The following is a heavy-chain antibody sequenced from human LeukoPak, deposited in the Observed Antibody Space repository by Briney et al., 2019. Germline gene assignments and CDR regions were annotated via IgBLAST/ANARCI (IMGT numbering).Heavy chain of an antibody. V-gene: IGHV5-51*01. CDR1: GYSFTSYW. J-gene: IGHJ4*02. CDR3: ARQSRDGSETRGYYFDH. D-gene: IGHD3-10*01. CDR2: IYPGDSDT. Sequence: GESLKISCKGSGYSFTSYWIGWVRQMPGKGLEWMGIIYPGDSDTRYSPSFQGQVTISADKSISTAYLQWSSLKASDTAMYYCARQSRDGSETRGYYFDHWGPGTQVTVSS.